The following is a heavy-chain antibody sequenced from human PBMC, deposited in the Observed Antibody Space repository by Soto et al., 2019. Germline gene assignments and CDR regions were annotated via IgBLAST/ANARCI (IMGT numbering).Heavy chain of an antibody. CDR1: GGSISSYY. CDR3: ARVSSWYASTPAIDY. CDR2: IYYSGST. J-gene: IGHJ4*02. V-gene: IGHV4-59*01. D-gene: IGHD6-13*01. Sequence: PSETLSLTCTVSGGSISSYYWSWIRQPPGKGLEWIGYIYYSGSTNYNPSLKSRVTISVDTPKNQFSLKLSSVTAADTAVYYCARVSSWYASTPAIDYWGQGTLVTVSS.